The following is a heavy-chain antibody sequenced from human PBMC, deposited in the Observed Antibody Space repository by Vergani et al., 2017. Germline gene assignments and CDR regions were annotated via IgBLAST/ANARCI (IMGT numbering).Heavy chain of an antibody. CDR3: ARDPGTMIVVRYFDL. CDR1: GFTFSSYW. D-gene: IGHD3-22*01. J-gene: IGHJ2*01. V-gene: IGHV3-7*01. Sequence: EVQLVESGGGLVQPGGSLRLSCAASGFTFSSYWMSWVRQAPGKGLEWVANIKQDGSEKYYVDSVKGRFTISRDNAKNSLYLQMNSLRAEDTAVYYCARDPGTMIVVRYFDLWGRGTLVTVSS. CDR2: IKQDGSEK.